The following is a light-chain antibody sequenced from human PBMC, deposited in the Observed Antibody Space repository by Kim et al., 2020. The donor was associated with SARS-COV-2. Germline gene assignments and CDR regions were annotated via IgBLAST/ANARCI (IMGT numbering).Light chain of an antibody. Sequence: PGPPVPLAGGFGAGDVISGHYPYWFQQKPCQAPRALIYDTNKKPSWTPARFSGSLLGGKAALTLSGAQAEDEAEYYCLVSHSGARVFGGGTQLTVL. CDR2: DTN. J-gene: IGLJ3*02. CDR1: AGDVISGHY. V-gene: IGLV7-46*01. CDR3: LVSHSGARV.